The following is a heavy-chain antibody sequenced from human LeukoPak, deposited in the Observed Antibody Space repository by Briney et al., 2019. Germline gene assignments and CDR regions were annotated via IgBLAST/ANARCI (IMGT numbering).Heavy chain of an antibody. V-gene: IGHV4-38-2*02. D-gene: IGHD4-17*01. CDR3: ARGTYGHYMDV. Sequence: SEPLSLTCSGSNYSISNSLYWGWLRQPSGKGLEWIGSIYRSGSTLYNPSLKSRVTISLDTSKNQFSLKLSSVTAADAAVYFCARGTYGHYMDVWGKGTTVTVSS. J-gene: IGHJ6*03. CDR1: NYSISNSLY. CDR2: IYRSGST.